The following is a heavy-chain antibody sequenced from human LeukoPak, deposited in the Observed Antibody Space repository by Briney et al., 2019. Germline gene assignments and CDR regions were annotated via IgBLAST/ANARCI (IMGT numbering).Heavy chain of an antibody. CDR1: GFTFSRFS. V-gene: IGHV3-7*01. Sequence: GGSLRLSCAASGFTFSRFSMHWVRQAPDKGLEWVANIKEDGSETSYVDSVKGRFIISRDNAKNSLYLQMNSLRVEDTAIYYCAREVDTTKPVWSFRPSKYWYLDLWGRGTLVTVSS. J-gene: IGHJ2*01. CDR2: IKEDGSET. CDR3: AREVDTTKPVWSFRPSKYWYLDL. D-gene: IGHD5-18*01.